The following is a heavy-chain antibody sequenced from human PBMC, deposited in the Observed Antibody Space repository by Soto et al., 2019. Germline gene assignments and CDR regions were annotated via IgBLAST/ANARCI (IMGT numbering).Heavy chain of an antibody. V-gene: IGHV4-34*01. CDR1: GGSFSAYY. Sequence: SETLSLTCAVYGGSFSAYYWSWIRQPPGKGLEWIGEINHSGGTSYNPSLKSRVTISVDTSKSQFSMKLTSVTAADRAVYYCARGSVDTVDSSGFYEYWGQRTPVTVSS. J-gene: IGHJ4*02. CDR3: ARGSVDTVDSSGFYEY. D-gene: IGHD3-22*01. CDR2: INHSGGT.